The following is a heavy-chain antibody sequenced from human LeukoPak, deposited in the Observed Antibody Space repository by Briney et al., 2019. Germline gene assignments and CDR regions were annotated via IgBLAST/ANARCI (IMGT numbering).Heavy chain of an antibody. V-gene: IGHV3-23*01. Sequence: GGSLRLSCAASGFTFSNYAMSWVRQAPGKGLEWVSTISGSGGNTYNADSVKGRFTISRDNSKSTLYLQMNSLRAEDTAIYYCAKYGDYWGDYWGRGTLVTVSS. CDR3: AKYGDYWGDY. CDR1: GFTFSNYA. CDR2: ISGSGGNT. J-gene: IGHJ4*02. D-gene: IGHD4-17*01.